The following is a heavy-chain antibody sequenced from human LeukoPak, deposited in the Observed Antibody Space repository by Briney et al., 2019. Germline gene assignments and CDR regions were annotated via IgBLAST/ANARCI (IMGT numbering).Heavy chain of an antibody. J-gene: IGHJ4*02. CDR1: GFTFSSYW. Sequence: GGSLRLSCAASGFTFSSYWMHWVRQAPGEGLVWVSRINSDGSTTSYADSVKGRFTISRDNAKNTLYLQMSSLRAEDTAVYYCAREYHGGNPGWGQGTLVTVSS. V-gene: IGHV3-74*01. D-gene: IGHD4-23*01. CDR2: INSDGSTT. CDR3: AREYHGGNPG.